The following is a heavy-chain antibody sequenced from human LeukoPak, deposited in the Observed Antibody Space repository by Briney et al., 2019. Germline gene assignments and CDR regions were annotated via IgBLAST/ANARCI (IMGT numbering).Heavy chain of an antibody. D-gene: IGHD6-13*01. CDR2: IYYSGST. Sequence: PSETLSLTCTVSGGSISSSSYYWGWIRQPQGKGLEWIGSIYYSGSTYYNPSLKSRVTISVDTSKNQFSLKLSSVTAADTAVYYCAILRYSSSWYDSDYWGQGTLVTVSS. CDR3: AILRYSSSWYDSDY. CDR1: GGSISSSSYY. J-gene: IGHJ4*02. V-gene: IGHV4-39*01.